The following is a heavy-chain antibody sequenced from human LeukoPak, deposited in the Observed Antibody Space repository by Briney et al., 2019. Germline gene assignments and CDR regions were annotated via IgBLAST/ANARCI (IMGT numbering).Heavy chain of an antibody. CDR1: GYTFTSYD. V-gene: IGHV1-8*01. Sequence: ASVKVSCTASGYTFTSYDINWVRPATGQGLEWMGWMNPNSGNTGYAQKFQGRVTMTRNTSISTAYMELSSLRSEDTAVYYCARGGCSGGSCYSFYYYYGMDVWGQGTTVTVSS. CDR3: ARGGCSGGSCYSFYYYYGMDV. D-gene: IGHD2-15*01. J-gene: IGHJ6*02. CDR2: MNPNSGNT.